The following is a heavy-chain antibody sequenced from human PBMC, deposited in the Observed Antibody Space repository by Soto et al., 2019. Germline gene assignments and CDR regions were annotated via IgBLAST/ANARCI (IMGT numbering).Heavy chain of an antibody. CDR3: ARLSLTGFGELSR. J-gene: IGHJ4*02. CDR2: INPNSGGT. CDR1: GYTFTGYY. Sequence: GASVKVSCKASGYTFTGYYMHWVRQAPGQGLEWMGWINPNSGGTNYAQKFQGRVTMTRDTSISTAYMELSRLRSDDTAVYYCARLSLTGFGELSRCGQGTLVTVSS. D-gene: IGHD3-10*01. V-gene: IGHV1-2*02.